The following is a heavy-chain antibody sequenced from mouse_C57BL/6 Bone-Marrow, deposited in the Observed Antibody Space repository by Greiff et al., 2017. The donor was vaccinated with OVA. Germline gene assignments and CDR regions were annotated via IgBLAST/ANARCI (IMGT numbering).Heavy chain of an antibody. V-gene: IGHV1-76*01. Sequence: QVHVKQSGAELVRPGASVKLSCKASGYTFTDYYINWVKQRPGQGLEWIARIYPGSGNTYYNEKFKGKATLTAEKSSSTAYMQLSSLTSEDSAVYFCARDGYYKAWFAYWGQGTLVTVSA. CDR3: ARDGYYKAWFAY. D-gene: IGHD2-3*01. J-gene: IGHJ3*01. CDR2: IYPGSGNT. CDR1: GYTFTDYY.